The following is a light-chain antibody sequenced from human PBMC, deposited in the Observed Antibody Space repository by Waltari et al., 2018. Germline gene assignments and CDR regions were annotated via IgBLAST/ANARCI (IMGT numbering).Light chain of an antibody. CDR1: QSIGPY. Sequence: DIQVTQSPSSLSASVGDRVTITCRASQSIGPYINWYQQKPGQATKRLIYVASNFQSGVPSRFSGSGSGIDFTLTITSLQAEDLGTYCCQQCYGTPYTFGQGTKVQMK. V-gene: IGKV1-39*01. CDR3: QQCYGTPYT. CDR2: VAS. J-gene: IGKJ2*01.